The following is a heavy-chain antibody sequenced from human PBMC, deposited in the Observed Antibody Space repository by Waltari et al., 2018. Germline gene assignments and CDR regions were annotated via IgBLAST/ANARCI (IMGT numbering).Heavy chain of an antibody. CDR3: ARGYDFWSGYYPATNYFDY. Sequence: QLQLQESGSGLVKPSQTLSLTCAVSGGSISSGGYSWSWIRQPPGKGLEWIGYIYHSGSTYYNPSRKSRFTISVDRSKNQFSLKLSSVTAADTAVYYCARGYDFWSGYYPATNYFDYWGQGTLVTVSS. CDR1: GGSISSGGYS. CDR2: IYHSGST. J-gene: IGHJ4*02. D-gene: IGHD3-3*01. V-gene: IGHV4-30-2*01.